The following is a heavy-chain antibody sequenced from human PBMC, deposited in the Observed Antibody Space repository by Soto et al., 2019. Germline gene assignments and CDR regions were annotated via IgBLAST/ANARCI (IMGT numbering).Heavy chain of an antibody. J-gene: IGHJ6*02. CDR3: ALARYYYYYGMDV. CDR1: GFTFSSYE. V-gene: IGHV3-48*03. CDR2: ISSSGSTI. Sequence: GGSLRLSCAASGFTFSSYEMNWVRQAPGKGLEWVSYISSSGSTIYYADSVKGRFTISRDNAKNSLYLQMNSLRAEDTAVYYCALARYYYYYGMDVWGQGTTVTVSS.